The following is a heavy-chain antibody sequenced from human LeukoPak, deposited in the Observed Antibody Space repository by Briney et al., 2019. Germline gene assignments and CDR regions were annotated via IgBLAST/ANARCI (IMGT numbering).Heavy chain of an antibody. D-gene: IGHD3-22*01. Sequence: GGSLRLSCAASGFTFSSYWMSWVRQAPGKGLEWVANIKQDGSEKYYVDSVKGRFTISRDNAKNSLYLQMNSLRAEDTAVYYCARLKYYYDSSGYRAEYFQHWGQGTLVTVSS. V-gene: IGHV3-7*01. CDR1: GFTFSSYW. CDR3: ARLKYYYDSSGYRAEYFQH. CDR2: IKQDGSEK. J-gene: IGHJ1*01.